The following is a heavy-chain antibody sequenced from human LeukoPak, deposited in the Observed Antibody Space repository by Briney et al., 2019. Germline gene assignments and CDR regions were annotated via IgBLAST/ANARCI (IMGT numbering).Heavy chain of an antibody. D-gene: IGHD1-26*01. J-gene: IGHJ6*02. CDR1: GYTFTSYA. V-gene: IGHV1-3*01. CDR2: INAGNGNT. Sequence: ASVKVSCKASGYTFTSYAMHWVRQAPGQRLEWMGWINAGNGNTKYSQKFQGRVTITRDTSASTAYMELSSLRSEDTAVYYCARALIVGATHYYYYGMDVWGQGTTVTVSS. CDR3: ARALIVGATHYYYYGMDV.